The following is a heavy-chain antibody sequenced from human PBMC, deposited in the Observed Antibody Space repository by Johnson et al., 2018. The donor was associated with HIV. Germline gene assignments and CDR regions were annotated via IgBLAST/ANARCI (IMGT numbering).Heavy chain of an antibody. V-gene: IGHV3-20*04. CDR3: ARDTYYYDSSGYLDAFDI. J-gene: IGHJ3*02. D-gene: IGHD3-22*01. CDR1: GFSFDDYD. CDR2: ITWNSGSI. Sequence: EVQLVESGGGVVRPGGSLRLSCAASGFSFDDYDMSWVRQAPGKGPEWVSGITWNSGSIGYADSVKGRFTISRDNAKNSLYLQMNSLRADDTAVYYCARDTYYYDSSGYLDAFDIWGQGTMVTVSS.